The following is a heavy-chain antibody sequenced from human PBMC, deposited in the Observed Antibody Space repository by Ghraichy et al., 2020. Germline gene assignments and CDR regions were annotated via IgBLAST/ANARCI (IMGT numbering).Heavy chain of an antibody. J-gene: IGHJ4*02. V-gene: IGHV4-30-2*01. CDR3: ARGPAAGPFDY. Sequence: SLNISCAVSGGSISSGGYSWSWIRQPPGKGLEWIGYIYHSGSTYYNPSLKSRVTISVDRSKNQFSLKLSSVTAADTAVYYCARGPAAGPFDYWGQGTLVTVSS. D-gene: IGHD6-13*01. CDR1: GGSISSGGYS. CDR2: IYHSGST.